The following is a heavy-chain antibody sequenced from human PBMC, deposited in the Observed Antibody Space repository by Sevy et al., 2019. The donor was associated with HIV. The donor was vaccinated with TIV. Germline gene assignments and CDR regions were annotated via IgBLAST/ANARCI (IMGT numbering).Heavy chain of an antibody. D-gene: IGHD4-17*01. CDR1: GGSFSGYY. CDR3: AGTTTVTTSAFDY. CDR2: INHSGST. J-gene: IGHJ4*02. Sequence: SETLSLTCAVYGGSFSGYYWSWIRQPPGKGLEWIGEINHSGSTSYNPSLKSRVTISLDTSKNQFSLKLTSVTAADTAVYYCAGTTTVTTSAFDYWGQGTLVTVSS. V-gene: IGHV4-34*01.